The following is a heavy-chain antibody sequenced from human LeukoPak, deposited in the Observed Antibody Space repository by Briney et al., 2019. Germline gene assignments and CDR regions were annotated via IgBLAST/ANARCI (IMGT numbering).Heavy chain of an antibody. CDR3: ARVSSRSYYDY. CDR1: GGSISSSSYY. J-gene: IGHJ4*02. CDR2: IYHSGST. D-gene: IGHD2-2*01. Sequence: PSETLSLTCTVSGGSISSSSYYWGWIRQPPGKGLEWIGSIYHSGSTYYNPSLKSRVTISVDTSKNQFSLKLSSVTAADTAVYYCARVSSRSYYDYWGQGTLVTVSS. V-gene: IGHV4-39*07.